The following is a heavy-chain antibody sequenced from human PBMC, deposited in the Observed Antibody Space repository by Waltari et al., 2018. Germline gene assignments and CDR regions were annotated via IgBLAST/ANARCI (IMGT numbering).Heavy chain of an antibody. J-gene: IGHJ3*02. CDR2: IYYSGCT. V-gene: IGHV4-39*07. Sequence: QLQLQESGPGLVKPSETLSLTCTVSGGSISSSSYYWGWIRQPPGKGLEWIGSIYYSGCTCYNPSIKCRVTISVDTAKNQFSLKLSSVTAADTAVYYCARHAYYYGSGSYAPDAFDIWGQGTMVTVSS. D-gene: IGHD3-10*01. CDR3: ARHAYYYGSGSYAPDAFDI. CDR1: GGSISSSSYY.